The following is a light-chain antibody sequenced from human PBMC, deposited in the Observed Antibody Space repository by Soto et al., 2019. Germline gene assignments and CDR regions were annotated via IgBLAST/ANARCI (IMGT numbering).Light chain of an antibody. CDR3: QQYGSSPVT. J-gene: IGKJ3*01. CDR1: QSVSSSY. CDR2: GAS. V-gene: IGKV3-20*01. Sequence: EIGLTQSPGTLSLSPGERATLSCRASQSVSSSYLAWYQQKPGQAPRLLIYGASSRATGIPDRFSGSGSGKDFTLTICRLEPEDFAVYYCQQYGSSPVTFGPGTKVDIK.